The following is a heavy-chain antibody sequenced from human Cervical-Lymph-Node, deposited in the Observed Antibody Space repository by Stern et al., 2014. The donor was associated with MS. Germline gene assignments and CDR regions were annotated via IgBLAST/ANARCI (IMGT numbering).Heavy chain of an antibody. V-gene: IGHV3-33*01. Sequence: VQLVESGGGVVQPGRSLRLSCAASGFRFSSYAMHWVRQAPGKGLEWVALIWYDGSNPYYADSVTGRFTISRDNFKNTLYLQMNSLRAEDTAVYYCASAYSSSHYYFDYWGQGTLVTVSS. D-gene: IGHD6-13*01. J-gene: IGHJ4*02. CDR2: IWYDGSNP. CDR1: GFRFSSYA. CDR3: ASAYSSSHYYFDY.